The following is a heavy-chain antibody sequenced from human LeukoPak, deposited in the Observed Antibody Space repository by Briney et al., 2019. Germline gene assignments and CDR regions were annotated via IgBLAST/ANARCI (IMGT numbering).Heavy chain of an antibody. CDR3: ARGKTVGTYYYGSGSSAYATYFDY. D-gene: IGHD3-10*01. V-gene: IGHV4-34*01. CDR2: INHSGST. Sequence: SETLPLTCAVYGGSFSGYYWSWIRQPPGKGLEWIGEINHSGSTNYNPSLKSRVTISVDTSKNQFSLKLSSVTAADTAVYYCARGKTVGTYYYGSGSSAYATYFDYWGQGTLVTVSS. CDR1: GGSFSGYY. J-gene: IGHJ4*02.